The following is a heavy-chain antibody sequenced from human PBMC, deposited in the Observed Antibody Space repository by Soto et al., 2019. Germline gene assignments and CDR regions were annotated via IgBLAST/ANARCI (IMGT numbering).Heavy chain of an antibody. V-gene: IGHV4-59*08. CDR1: GGSISSYY. CDR2: IYYSGST. J-gene: IGHJ5*02. D-gene: IGHD3-16*01. Sequence: SETLSLTCTVSGGSISSYYWSWIRQPPGKGLELIGYIYYSGSTNYNPSLKSRVTISVDTSKNQFSLRLSSVTAADTAVYYCARLGAQEIDPWGQGTLVTVS. CDR3: ARLGAQEIDP.